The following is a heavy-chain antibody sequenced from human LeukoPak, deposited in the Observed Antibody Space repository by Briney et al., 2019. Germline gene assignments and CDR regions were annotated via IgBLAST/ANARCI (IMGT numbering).Heavy chain of an antibody. CDR3: ARDQGSRWSFDY. J-gene: IGHJ4*02. V-gene: IGHV4-59*12. D-gene: IGHD6-13*01. CDR2: IYFTGST. CDR1: GGSMTHSY. Sequence: SETLSLTCTVSGGSMTHSYWGWIRQPPGKGLEWLGHIYFTGSTNSNPSLKSRVTISLDTSKNQFSLKLSSVTAADTAVYYCARDQGSRWSFDYWGQGTLVTVSS.